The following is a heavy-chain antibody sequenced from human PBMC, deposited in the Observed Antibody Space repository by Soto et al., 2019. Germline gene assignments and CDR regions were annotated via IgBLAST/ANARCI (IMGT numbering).Heavy chain of an antibody. CDR3: AKSDSGYSYTFDY. CDR1: GFTFSSYA. V-gene: IGHV3-23*01. J-gene: IGHJ4*02. CDR2: ISGSGGST. D-gene: IGHD5-18*01. Sequence: GGSLRLSCAASGFTFSSYAMSWVRQAQGKGRGWVSAISGSGGSTYYADSVKGRFTISRDNSKNTLYLQMNSLRAEDTAVYYCAKSDSGYSYTFDYWGQGTLVTVSS.